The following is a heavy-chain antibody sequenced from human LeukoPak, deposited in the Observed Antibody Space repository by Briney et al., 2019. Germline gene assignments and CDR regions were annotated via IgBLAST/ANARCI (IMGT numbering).Heavy chain of an antibody. CDR1: GYTFTTYD. D-gene: IGHD6-19*01. V-gene: IGHV1-8*01. CDR3: ARGRGSGHKENWFDP. CDR2: MNPNSGNT. J-gene: IGHJ5*02. Sequence: ASVKVSCKASGYTFTTYDINWVRQATGQGLEWMGRMNPNSGNTGYTQKFQGRVTMTRNTSISTAYMELSSLRSEDTAVYYCARGRGSGHKENWFDPWGQGTLVTVSS.